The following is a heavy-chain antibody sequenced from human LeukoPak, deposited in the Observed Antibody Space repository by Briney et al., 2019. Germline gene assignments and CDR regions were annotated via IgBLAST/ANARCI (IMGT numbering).Heavy chain of an antibody. J-gene: IGHJ4*02. CDR2: MNPNSGNT. CDR3: ARGLGNDGIFDY. Sequence: ASVKVSCKASGYTFTSYGISWVRQAPGQGLEWMGWMNPNSGNTGYAQKFQGRITMTRNTSISTAYMELSSLRSEDTAVYYCARGLGNDGIFDYWGQGTLVTVSS. V-gene: IGHV1-8*02. D-gene: IGHD1-1*01. CDR1: GYTFTSYG.